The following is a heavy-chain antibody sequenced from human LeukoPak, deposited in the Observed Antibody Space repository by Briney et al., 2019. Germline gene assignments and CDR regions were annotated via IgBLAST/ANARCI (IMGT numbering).Heavy chain of an antibody. CDR3: AREARGYCSSTSCYNVDY. CDR2: IYYSGST. CDR1: GGSISSSSYY. J-gene: IGHJ4*02. Sequence: SETLSLTCTVSGGSISSSSYYWGWIRQPPGKGLEWIGSIYYSGSTYYNPSLKSRVTISVDTSKNQFSLKLSSVTAADTAVYYCAREARGYCSSTSCYNVDYWGRGTLVTVSS. D-gene: IGHD2-2*02. V-gene: IGHV4-39*02.